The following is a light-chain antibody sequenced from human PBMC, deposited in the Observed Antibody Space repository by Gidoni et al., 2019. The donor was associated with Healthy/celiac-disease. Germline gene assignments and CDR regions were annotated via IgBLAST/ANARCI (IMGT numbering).Light chain of an antibody. V-gene: IGLV1-47*01. CDR3: AAWDDRLRGWV. CDR2: RNT. CDR1: SSNIGSNY. J-gene: IGLJ3*02. Sequence: QSVLTPPPSASGPPGQRVTISCSGSSSNIGSNYVYWYQQLPGTAPKLLIYRNTQRPSGVPDRFSGSKSGTSAPLSISGLRSEDEADYYCAAWDDRLRGWVFGGGTKLTVL.